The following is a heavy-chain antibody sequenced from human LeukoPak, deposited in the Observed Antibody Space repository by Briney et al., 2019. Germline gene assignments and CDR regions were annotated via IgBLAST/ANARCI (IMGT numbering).Heavy chain of an antibody. V-gene: IGHV1-69*05. CDR1: GGTLSSYA. D-gene: IGHD3-22*01. CDR2: IIPIFGTA. J-gene: IGHJ4*02. CDR3: WRDRDCYDSSGPLPVFDY. Sequence: SVTVSCKASGGTLSSYAISWVRQAPGQGLEWMGRIIPIFGTANYAQKFQGRVTSTTDQSTIPAYMELSSLSSEDTAEYYVWRDRDCYDSSGPLPVFDYGGQGTLVTVFS.